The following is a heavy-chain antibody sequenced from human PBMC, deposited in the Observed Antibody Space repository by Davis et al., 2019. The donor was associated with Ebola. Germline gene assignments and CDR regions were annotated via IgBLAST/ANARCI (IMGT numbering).Heavy chain of an antibody. CDR2: LSGSGAST. D-gene: IGHD6-6*01. CDR3: AKGDSFSSSSYYFDS. CDR1: GFTFGSYA. Sequence: GESLKISCAASGFTFGSYAMNWVRQAPGKGLEWVSVLSGSGASTYYRYSVKGRFTISRDNSYNTLYLQLNSLRVEDTAIYYCAKGDSFSSSSYYFDSWGQGTLVTVSS. V-gene: IGHV3-23*01. J-gene: IGHJ4*02.